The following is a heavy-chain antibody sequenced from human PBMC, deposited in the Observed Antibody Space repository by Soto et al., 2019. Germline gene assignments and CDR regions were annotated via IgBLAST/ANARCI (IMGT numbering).Heavy chain of an antibody. CDR2: MNPNSGNT. V-gene: IGHV1-8*01. CDR3: ARIESSNWLDP. CDR1: GYTFTSYD. J-gene: IGHJ5*02. Sequence: ASVKVSCKAPGYTFTSYDINWVRQATGQGLEWMGWMNPNSGNTGYAQKLQGRVTMTRNTSISTAYMELSSLRSEDTAVYYCARIESSNWLDPWGQGSLVTVSS.